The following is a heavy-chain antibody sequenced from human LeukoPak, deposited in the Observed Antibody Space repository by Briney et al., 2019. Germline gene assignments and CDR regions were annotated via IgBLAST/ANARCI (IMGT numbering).Heavy chain of an antibody. CDR2: IYHSGST. J-gene: IGHJ6*03. Sequence: PSETLSLTCAVSGGSISSSNWWSWVRQPPGKGLEWIGEIYHSGSTNYNPSLKSRVTMSVDTSKNQFSLNLTSVTAADAAVYYCARGAGYSREVNFYHYMDVWGKGTTVTVSS. V-gene: IGHV4-4*02. CDR3: ARGAGYSREVNFYHYMDV. CDR1: GGSISSSNW. D-gene: IGHD1-26*01.